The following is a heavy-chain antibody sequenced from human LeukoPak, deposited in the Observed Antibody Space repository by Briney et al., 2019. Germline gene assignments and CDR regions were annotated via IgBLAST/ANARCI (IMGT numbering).Heavy chain of an antibody. CDR3: ARAPQWFGESKYYMDV. CDR2: ISAYNGNT. V-gene: IGHV1-18*01. J-gene: IGHJ6*03. Sequence: GASVKVSCKASGYTFTSYGISWVRQATGQGREWMGWISAYNGNTNYAQKLQGRVTMTTDTSTSTAYMELRSLRSEDTAVYYCARAPQWFGESKYYMDVWGKGTTVTISS. D-gene: IGHD3-10*01. CDR1: GYTFTSYG.